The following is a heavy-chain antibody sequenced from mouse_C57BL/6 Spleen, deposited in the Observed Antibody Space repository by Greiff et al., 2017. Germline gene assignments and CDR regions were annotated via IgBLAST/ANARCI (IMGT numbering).Heavy chain of an antibody. J-gene: IGHJ4*01. CDR1: GYTFTDYE. D-gene: IGHD1-1*01. V-gene: IGHV1-15*01. Sequence: QVQLKESGAELVRPGASVTLSCKASGYTFTDYEMHWVKQTPVHGLEWIGAIDPETGGTAYNQKFKGKAILTADKSSSTAYMELRSLTSEDSAVYYCTRGRYYGRGAMDYWGQGTSVTVSS. CDR3: TRGRYYGRGAMDY. CDR2: IDPETGGT.